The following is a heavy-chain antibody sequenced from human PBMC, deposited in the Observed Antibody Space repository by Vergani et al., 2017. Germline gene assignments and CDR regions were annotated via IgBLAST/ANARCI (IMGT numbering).Heavy chain of an antibody. CDR2: ISAYNGNT. V-gene: IGHV1-18*01. CDR3: ARGRSYYDFWSGYPERGWFDP. CDR1: GYTFTSYG. J-gene: IGHJ5*02. Sequence: QVQLVQSGAEVKKPGASVKVSCKASGYTFTSYGISWVRQAPGQGLEWMGWISAYNGNTGYAQKFQGRVTMTRNTSISTAYMELSSLRSEDTAVYYCARGRSYYDFWSGYPERGWFDPWGQGTLVTVSS. D-gene: IGHD3-3*01.